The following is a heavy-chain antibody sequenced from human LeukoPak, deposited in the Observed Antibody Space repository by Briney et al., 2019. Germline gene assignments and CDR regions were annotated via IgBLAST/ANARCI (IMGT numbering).Heavy chain of an antibody. V-gene: IGHV4-4*07. J-gene: IGHJ4*02. Sequence: SETLSLTCTVSGGSISSYYWSWIRQPAGKGLEWIGRIYTSGSTNYNPSLKSRVTISVDTSKNQFSLKLSSVTAADTAVYYCARHQEAGITIFGVVGPVTFDYWGQGTLVTVSS. CDR3: ARHQEAGITIFGVVGPVTFDY. CDR1: GGSISSYY. D-gene: IGHD3-3*01. CDR2: IYTSGST.